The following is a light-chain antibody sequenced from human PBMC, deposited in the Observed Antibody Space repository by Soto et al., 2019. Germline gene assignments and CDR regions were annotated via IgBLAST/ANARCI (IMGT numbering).Light chain of an antibody. CDR3: SSSTSSSTAV. Sequence: QSALTQPASVSGAPGQSGTISCTGTSRDGGGYNYVSWYQQHPGKAPKLMIYDVSNRPSGVSNRFSGSKSGNTASLTISGLQAEDEADYYCSSSTSSSTAVFGTGTTVTVL. CDR2: DVS. J-gene: IGLJ1*01. V-gene: IGLV2-14*01. CDR1: SRDGGGYNY.